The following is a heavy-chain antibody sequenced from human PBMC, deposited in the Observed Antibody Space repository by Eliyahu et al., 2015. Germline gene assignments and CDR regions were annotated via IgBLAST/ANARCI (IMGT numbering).Heavy chain of an antibody. J-gene: IGHJ3*02. CDR2: IWFDGNTK. CDR1: XFSFSRNG. V-gene: IGHV3-33*01. Sequence: QGQLVESGGGVVQPGGSLRLXCAASXFSFSRNGMHWVRQAPGKGLEWVAVIWFDGNTKKYADSVQGRFTISRDNSKNTLYLQMSSLTAADTAVYYCARDPGASPFDIWGQGTMVTVSS. D-gene: IGHD3-10*01. CDR3: ARDPGASPFDI.